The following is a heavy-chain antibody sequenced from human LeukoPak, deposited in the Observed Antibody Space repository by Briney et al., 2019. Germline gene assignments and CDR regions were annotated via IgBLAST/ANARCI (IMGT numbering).Heavy chain of an antibody. V-gene: IGHV1-18*01. J-gene: IGHJ3*02. CDR1: GYTFTHYG. D-gene: IGHD3-16*01. CDR3: ARDPGSYGDAFDI. CDR2: ISAYSGDT. Sequence: GASVKVSCKASGYTFTHYGISWVRQAPGQGLEWMGWISAYSGDTNYAQKFQGRVTMTRDTSTSTAYMELRSLRSDDTAVYYCARDPGSYGDAFDIWGQGTMVTVSA.